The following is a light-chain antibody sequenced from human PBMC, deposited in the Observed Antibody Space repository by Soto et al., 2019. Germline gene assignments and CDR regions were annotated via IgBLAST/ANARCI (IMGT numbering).Light chain of an antibody. CDR1: SSDVGAYTY. Sequence: QSALTQPASVSGSPGQSITISCTGTSSDVGAYTYVSWYQQHPGKAPKLMIFEVSDRPSGVSNRFSGSKSGNTASLTISGLQAEDEADYSCSSYTTSNTLVVGGGTKLTVL. J-gene: IGLJ2*01. CDR3: SSYTTSNTLV. CDR2: EVS. V-gene: IGLV2-14*01.